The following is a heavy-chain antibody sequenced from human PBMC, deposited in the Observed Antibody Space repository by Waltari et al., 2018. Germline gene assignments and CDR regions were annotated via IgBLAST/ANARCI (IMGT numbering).Heavy chain of an antibody. CDR1: GSTFTGSS. D-gene: IGHD6-13*01. J-gene: IGHJ4*02. CDR3: ATERDIAAAGTRMVFDY. Sequence: VQLVQSGAEVKKPGASVKVSCKASGSTFTGSSMHWVRQAPGKGLEWMGRINPNSGGTNYAQKFQGRVTMTRDTSISTAYMELSRLRSDDTAVYYCATERDIAAAGTRMVFDYWGQGTLVTVSS. CDR2: INPNSGGT. V-gene: IGHV1-2*06.